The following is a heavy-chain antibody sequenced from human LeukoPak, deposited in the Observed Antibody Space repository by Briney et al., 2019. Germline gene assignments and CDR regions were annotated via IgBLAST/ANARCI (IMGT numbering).Heavy chain of an antibody. CDR3: ARDRHYDFWSDSYSGYDMDV. D-gene: IGHD3-3*01. Sequence: PGGSLRLSCAASGFTFDDYAMHWVRQAPGKGLEWVSGISWNSGSIGYADSVKGRFTISRDNAKNSLYLQMNSLRAEDTAVYYCARDRHYDFWSDSYSGYDMDVWGQGTTVTVSS. J-gene: IGHJ6*02. CDR1: GFTFDDYA. V-gene: IGHV3-9*01. CDR2: ISWNSGSI.